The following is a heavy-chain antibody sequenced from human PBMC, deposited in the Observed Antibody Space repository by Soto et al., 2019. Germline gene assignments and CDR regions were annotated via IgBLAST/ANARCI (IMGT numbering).Heavy chain of an antibody. CDR2: ISSHGRDI. J-gene: IGHJ4*02. V-gene: IGHV3-21*06. CDR1: GFTFTSDS. Sequence: EVQLVASGGGLVKPGGSVRLSCEASGFTFTSDSMTWVRQAPGKGLEWVSSISSHGRDIFYADSVKGRFTISRDNAKDSLHLQMNSLTGEDSAVYYCERGAALAGKLDLWGQGTLVTVSS. CDR3: ERGAALAGKLDL. D-gene: IGHD6-19*01.